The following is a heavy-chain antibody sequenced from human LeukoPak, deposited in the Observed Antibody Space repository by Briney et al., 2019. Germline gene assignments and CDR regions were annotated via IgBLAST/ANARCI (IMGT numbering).Heavy chain of an antibody. CDR2: INTDGSSA. D-gene: IGHD5-18*01. CDR3: AREMDIAMVFDY. Sequence: GGSLRLSCAASGFTFSGYWMHWVRQAPGKGLVWVSRINTDGSSAWYADSVKGRFTISRDNAKNTLYLQMNSLRAEDTALYFCAREMDIAMVFDYWGQGTMVTVSS. J-gene: IGHJ4*02. V-gene: IGHV3-74*01. CDR1: GFTFSGYW.